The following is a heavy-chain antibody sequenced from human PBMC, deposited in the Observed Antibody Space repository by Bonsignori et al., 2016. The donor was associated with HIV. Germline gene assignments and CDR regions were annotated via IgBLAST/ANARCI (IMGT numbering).Heavy chain of an antibody. CDR1: GFTFSNYS. CDR2: ISSSSRYI. J-gene: IGHJ5*02. V-gene: IGHV3-21*01. CDR3: ARSRSRWINPNWFDP. Sequence: EVQLVQSGGGLVKPGGSLRLSCVASGFTFSNYSMNWVRQAPGKGLEWVSYISSSSRYIYYADSVKGRFTISTDSAKTSLYLQMDSLRAEDTAVYYCARSRSRWINPNWFDPWG. D-gene: IGHD6-13*01.